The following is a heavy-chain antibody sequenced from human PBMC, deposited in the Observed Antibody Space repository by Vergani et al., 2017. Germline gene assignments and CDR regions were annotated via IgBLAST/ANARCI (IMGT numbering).Heavy chain of an antibody. D-gene: IGHD3-22*01. CDR3: ARLRTYYYDSSGYYFDY. CDR2: ISAFNGDT. Sequence: QVQLVQSGAEVQKPGASVKVSCKASGYTFTGYYMHWVRQAPGQGLEWMGWISAFNGDTNYAQKFQGRVTMTTDTSTSTAYMELRGLRSDDTAVYYCARLRTYYYDSSGYYFDYWGQGTLVTVSS. CDR1: GYTFTGYY. V-gene: IGHV1-18*04. J-gene: IGHJ4*02.